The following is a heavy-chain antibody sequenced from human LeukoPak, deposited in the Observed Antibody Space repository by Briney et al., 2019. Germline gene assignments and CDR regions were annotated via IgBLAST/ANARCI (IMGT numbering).Heavy chain of an antibody. V-gene: IGHV1-18*01. CDR3: ARDKYDSSGYCEASHWFDP. CDR2: ISAYNGNT. J-gene: IGHJ5*02. CDR1: GYTFTSYG. D-gene: IGHD3-22*01. Sequence: ASVKVSCEASGYTFTSYGISWVRQAPGQGLEWMGWISAYNGNTNYAQKLQGRVTMTTDTSTSTAYMELRSLRSDDTAVYYCARDKYDSSGYCEASHWFDPWGQGTLVTVSS.